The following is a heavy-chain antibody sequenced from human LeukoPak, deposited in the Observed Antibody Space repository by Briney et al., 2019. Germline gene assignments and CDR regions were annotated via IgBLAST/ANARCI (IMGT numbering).Heavy chain of an antibody. CDR3: ARGSYSSGWYGWGEYYFDY. V-gene: IGHV3-74*01. D-gene: IGHD6-19*01. Sequence: GGSLRLSCAASGFTFSSYWMHWVRQAPGKGLVWVSRINSDGSSTSYADSVKGRLTISRDNAKNTLYLQMNSLRAEDTAVYYCARGSYSSGWYGWGEYYFDYWGQGTLVTVSS. J-gene: IGHJ4*02. CDR1: GFTFSSYW. CDR2: INSDGSST.